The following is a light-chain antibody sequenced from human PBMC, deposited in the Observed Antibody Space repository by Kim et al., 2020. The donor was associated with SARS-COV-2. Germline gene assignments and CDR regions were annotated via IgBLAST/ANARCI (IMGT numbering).Light chain of an antibody. V-gene: IGKV1-5*03. Sequence: SASVGDRVTITCRASQSISSWLAWYQQKPGKAPKLLIYRASSLEGGVPSRFSGSGSATEFTLTISGLQPDDFATYYCQQYNSSPYTFGQGTKLE. CDR2: RAS. CDR1: QSISSW. CDR3: QQYNSSPYT. J-gene: IGKJ2*01.